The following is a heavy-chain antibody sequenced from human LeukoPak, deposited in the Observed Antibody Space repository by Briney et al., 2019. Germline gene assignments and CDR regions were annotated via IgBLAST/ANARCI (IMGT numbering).Heavy chain of an antibody. Sequence: GGSLRLSCAASGFTFSSYWMHWVRQAPGKGLVWVSRINRDGSSSTCADSVKGRFTISRDNAKNTLYLQMNSLRAEDTAVYYCTRDLTGPLDYWGQGTLVTVSS. CDR1: GFTFSSYW. CDR3: TRDLTGPLDY. D-gene: IGHD7-27*01. CDR2: INRDGSSS. V-gene: IGHV3-74*01. J-gene: IGHJ4*02.